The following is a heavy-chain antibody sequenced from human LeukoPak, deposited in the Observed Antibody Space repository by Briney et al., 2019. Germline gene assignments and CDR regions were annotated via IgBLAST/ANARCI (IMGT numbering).Heavy chain of an antibody. Sequence: ASVKVSCKTSGYTFTSYYMHWVRQAPGQGLEWMGIINPSGGSTSYAQKFQGRVTMTRDTSTSTVYMELSSLRSEDTAVYYCARGQPNRITIFGVVIKRGAFDIWGQGTMVTVSS. D-gene: IGHD3-3*01. V-gene: IGHV1-46*01. J-gene: IGHJ3*02. CDR2: INPSGGST. CDR1: GYTFTSYY. CDR3: ARGQPNRITIFGVVIKRGAFDI.